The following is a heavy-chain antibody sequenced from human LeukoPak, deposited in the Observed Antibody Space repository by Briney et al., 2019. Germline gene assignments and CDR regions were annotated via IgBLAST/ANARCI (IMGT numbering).Heavy chain of an antibody. V-gene: IGHV3-33*01. CDR3: ARETPDYGDYVWGAFFDY. Sequence: GGSLRLSCAASGFTFSSYGMHWVRQAPGKGLEWVAVIWYDGSNKYYADSVKGRFTISRDNSKNTLYLQMNSLRAEDTAVYYCARETPDYGDYVWGAFFDYWGQGTLVTVSS. CDR1: GFTFSSYG. J-gene: IGHJ4*02. D-gene: IGHD4-17*01. CDR2: IWYDGSNK.